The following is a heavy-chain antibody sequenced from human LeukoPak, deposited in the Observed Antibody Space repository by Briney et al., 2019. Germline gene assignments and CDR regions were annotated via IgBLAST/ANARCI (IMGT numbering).Heavy chain of an antibody. Sequence: PGRSLRLSCAASGFTFSSYAMHWVRQAPGKGLEWVAVISYDGSNKYYADSVKGRFTISRDNSKNTLYLQMNSLRAEDTAVYYCARDTSWDYYGSGSYLVDYWGQGTLATVSS. CDR1: GFTFSSYA. CDR2: ISYDGSNK. D-gene: IGHD3-10*01. V-gene: IGHV3-30-3*01. J-gene: IGHJ4*02. CDR3: ARDTSWDYYGSGSYLVDY.